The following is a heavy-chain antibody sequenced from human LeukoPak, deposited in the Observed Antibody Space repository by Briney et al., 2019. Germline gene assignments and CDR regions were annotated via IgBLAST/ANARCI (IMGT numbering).Heavy chain of an antibody. J-gene: IGHJ4*02. CDR1: GYTFTSYG. Sequence: ASVKVSCKASGYTFTSYGISWVQQAPGQGLEWMGWISAYNGNTNYAQKLQGRVTMTTDTSTSTAYMELRSLRSDDTAVYYCARGPISLWFGDLFIYWGQGTLVTVSS. V-gene: IGHV1-18*04. CDR3: ARGPISLWFGDLFIY. D-gene: IGHD3-10*01. CDR2: ISAYNGNT.